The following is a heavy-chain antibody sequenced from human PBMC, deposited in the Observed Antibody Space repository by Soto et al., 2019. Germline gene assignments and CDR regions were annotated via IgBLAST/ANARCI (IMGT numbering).Heavy chain of an antibody. D-gene: IGHD3-3*01. CDR3: AKEKSRHGGLLDY. Sequence: EVQLVESGGGLVQPGRSLRLSCAASGFTFDAYAMHWVRQAPGKGLEWVSGISWNSGSIGYADSVQGRFTISRDNAKNSLYLQMHSLRAEDTALYYCAKEKSRHGGLLDYWGQGTLVTVSS. J-gene: IGHJ4*02. CDR1: GFTFDAYA. CDR2: ISWNSGSI. V-gene: IGHV3-9*01.